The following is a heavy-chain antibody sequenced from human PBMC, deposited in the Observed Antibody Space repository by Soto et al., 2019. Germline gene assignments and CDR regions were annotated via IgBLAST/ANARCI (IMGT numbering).Heavy chain of an antibody. V-gene: IGHV3-66*01. CDR1: GFTVSSNY. J-gene: IGHJ5*02. CDR3: ARLIRRYDFWSGYYEGPEDNWFDP. D-gene: IGHD3-3*01. Sequence: EVQLVESGGGLVQPGGSLRLSCAASGFTVSSNYMSWVRQAPGKGLEWVSVIYSGGSTYYADSVKGRFTISRDNSKNTLYLQMTSLRAEDTAVYYCARLIRRYDFWSGYYEGPEDNWFDPWGQGTLVTVSS. CDR2: IYSGGST.